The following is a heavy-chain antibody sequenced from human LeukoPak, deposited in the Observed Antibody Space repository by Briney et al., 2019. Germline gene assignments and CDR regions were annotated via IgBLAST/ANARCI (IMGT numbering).Heavy chain of an antibody. CDR3: ARDPGKSARPNWFDP. CDR1: GFTFSSYE. Sequence: GGSLRLSCAASGFTFSSYEMNWVRQAPGKGLEWVSYISSSGSTIYYADSVKGRFTISRDNAKNSLYLQMNSLRAEDTAVYYCARDPGKSARPNWFDPWGQGTLVTVSS. V-gene: IGHV3-48*03. J-gene: IGHJ5*02. D-gene: IGHD6-6*01. CDR2: ISSSGSTI.